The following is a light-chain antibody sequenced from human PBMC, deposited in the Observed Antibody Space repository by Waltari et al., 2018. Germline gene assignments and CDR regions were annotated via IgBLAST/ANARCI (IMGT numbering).Light chain of an antibody. CDR1: SSDIGGYNY. CDR3: SSYADSNNLV. Sequence: QSALTQPPSASGSPGQSVTISCTGTSSDIGGYNYVSWYQQHPGIAPKLMIYEVSKGHSGVPDRFSGSKSGNTAALTVAGLQAEDEADYYCSSYADSNNLVFGGGTKLTVL. J-gene: IGLJ2*01. CDR2: EVS. V-gene: IGLV2-8*01.